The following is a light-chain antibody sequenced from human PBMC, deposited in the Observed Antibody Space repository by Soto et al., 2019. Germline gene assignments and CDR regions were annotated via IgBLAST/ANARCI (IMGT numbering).Light chain of an antibody. CDR2: GAA. V-gene: IGKV3-15*01. CDR1: QSVSSN. J-gene: IGKJ4*01. CDR3: QQYNDWPPLT. Sequence: IVMTQSPASLSVSPGERATLSCRARQSVSSNLAWYQQKPGQAPRLLIYGAATRATGIPDRFSGSGSGTEFTLTISSLQSEDFAVYYCQQYNDWPPLTFGGGTKVKIK.